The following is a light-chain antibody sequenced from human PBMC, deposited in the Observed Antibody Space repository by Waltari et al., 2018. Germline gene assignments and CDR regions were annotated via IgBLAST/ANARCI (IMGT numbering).Light chain of an antibody. V-gene: IGLV1-40*01. CDR3: QSYDSRLSAYV. Sequence: QSVLTQPPSVSGAPGQTVTISCTGGSSNHGAPYDVHWYQHLLGTAPKVVVYGNNNRPSGVPDRFSGSKSGTSASLTISGLQAEDEADYYCQSYDSRLSAYVFGGGTKLTVL. CDR1: SSNHGAPYD. J-gene: IGLJ3*02. CDR2: GNN.